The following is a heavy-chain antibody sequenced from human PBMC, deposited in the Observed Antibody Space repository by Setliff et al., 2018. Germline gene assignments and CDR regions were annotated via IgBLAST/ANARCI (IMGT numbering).Heavy chain of an antibody. D-gene: IGHD6-19*01. J-gene: IGHJ4*02. CDR1: GDSINSNNYY. Sequence: KTSETLSLTCTVSGDSINSNNYYWGWIRQPPGKGLEWIGEINHSGSTNYNPSLKSRVTISVDTSKNQFSLKLSSVTAADTAVYYCAREGEAGNFDYWGQGTLVTVSS. CDR3: AREGEAGNFDY. V-gene: IGHV4-39*07. CDR2: INHSGST.